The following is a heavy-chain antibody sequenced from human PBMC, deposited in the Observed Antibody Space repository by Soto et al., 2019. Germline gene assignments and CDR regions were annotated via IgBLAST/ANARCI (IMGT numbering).Heavy chain of an antibody. CDR3: ARVGLGIWSFHAFDI. V-gene: IGHV1-3*01. J-gene: IGHJ3*02. CDR2: INAGNGNT. Sequence: ASVKASCTASGYTFTSYAMHWVRQAPGQRLEWMGWINAGNGNTKYSQKFQGRVTITRDTSASTAYMELSSLRSEDTAVYYCARVGLGIWSFHAFDIWGQGTMVTVSS. CDR1: GYTFTSYA. D-gene: IGHD2-15*01.